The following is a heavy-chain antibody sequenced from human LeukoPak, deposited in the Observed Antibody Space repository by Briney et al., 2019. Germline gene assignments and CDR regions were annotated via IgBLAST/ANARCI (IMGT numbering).Heavy chain of an antibody. J-gene: IGHJ4*02. CDR1: GFTFSSYW. V-gene: IGHV3-7*01. Sequence: GPLRLSCAASGFTFSSYWMSWVRQAPGKGLEWVANIKQDGSEKYYVDSVKGRFTISRDNAKNSLYLQMNSLRAEDTAVYYCARREEWELLYYFDYWGQGTLVTVSS. D-gene: IGHD1-26*01. CDR2: IKQDGSEK. CDR3: ARREEWELLYYFDY.